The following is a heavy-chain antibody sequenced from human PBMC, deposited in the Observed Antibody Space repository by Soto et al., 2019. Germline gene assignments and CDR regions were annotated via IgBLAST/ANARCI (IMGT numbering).Heavy chain of an antibody. CDR1: GGSISSGGYY. D-gene: IGHD2-2*01. CDR3: ARGLSTSSYYYMDV. CDR2: IYYSGST. Sequence: SETLSLTCTVSGGSISSGGYYWSWIRQHPGKGLEWIGYIYYSGSTYYNPSLKSRVTISVDTSKNQFSLKLSSVTAADTAVYYCARGLSTSSYYYMDVWGKGTTVTVSS. V-gene: IGHV4-31*03. J-gene: IGHJ6*03.